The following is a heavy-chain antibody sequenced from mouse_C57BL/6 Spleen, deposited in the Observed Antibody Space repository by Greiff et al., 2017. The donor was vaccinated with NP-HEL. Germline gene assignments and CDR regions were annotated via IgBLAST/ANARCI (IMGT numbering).Heavy chain of an antibody. CDR3: ETYYGSSYGRHYYAMDY. V-gene: IGHV1-39*01. CDR1: GYSFTDYT. CDR2: INPNYGYT. Sequence: EVQLQQSGPELVKPGASVKISCTASGYSFTDYTMNWVHQSTGKSLEWIGVINPNYGYTSYNQKFKGKATLTVDQTTSTAYLQINSLTSEDSAVYYCETYYGSSYGRHYYAMDYWGQGTSVTVSS. J-gene: IGHJ4*01. D-gene: IGHD1-1*01.